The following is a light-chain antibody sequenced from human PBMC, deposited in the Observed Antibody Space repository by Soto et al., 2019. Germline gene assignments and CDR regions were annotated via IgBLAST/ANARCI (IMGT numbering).Light chain of an antibody. CDR3: QQYNDWPWT. CDR1: QSVSSY. Sequence: EIVMTQSPATLSVSPGERATLSCRASQSVSSYLAWYQQKPGQAPRLLIYDASNRATGIPARFSGSGSGTEFSLTISSLQSEDFAVYYCQQYNDWPWTFGQGTKVDIK. J-gene: IGKJ1*01. CDR2: DAS. V-gene: IGKV3D-15*01.